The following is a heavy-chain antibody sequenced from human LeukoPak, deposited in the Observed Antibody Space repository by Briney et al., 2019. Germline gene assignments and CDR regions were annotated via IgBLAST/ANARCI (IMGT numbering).Heavy chain of an antibody. Sequence: SQTLSLTCTVSGGSINNGGYYWSWIRQHPGKGLEWIGYIYYSGSSYYNPSLRSRVTISVDTSKNHFSLKLSSATAADTAVYYCARNRDGYNSFDYWGQGTLVTVSS. CDR3: ARNRDGYNSFDY. CDR2: IYYSGSS. J-gene: IGHJ4*02. CDR1: GGSINNGGYY. D-gene: IGHD5-24*01. V-gene: IGHV4-31*03.